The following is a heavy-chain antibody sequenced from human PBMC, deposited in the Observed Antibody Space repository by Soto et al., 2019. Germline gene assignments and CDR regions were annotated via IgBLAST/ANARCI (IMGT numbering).Heavy chain of an antibody. CDR2: IPYDGSNK. CDR3: ARGLTWDLYYFDY. J-gene: IGHJ4*02. CDR1: GFTFSSYC. V-gene: IGHV3-30*03. D-gene: IGHD1-26*01. Sequence: GGSLRLSCAASGFTFSSYCMHWVRQAPGKGLEWVAVIPYDGSNKYYADSVKGRFTISRDNSKNTLYLQMNSLRAEDTAVYYCARGLTWDLYYFDYWGQGTLVTVSS.